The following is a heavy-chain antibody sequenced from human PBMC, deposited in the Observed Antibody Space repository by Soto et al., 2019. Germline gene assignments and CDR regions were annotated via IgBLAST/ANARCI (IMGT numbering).Heavy chain of an antibody. D-gene: IGHD3-22*01. V-gene: IGHV3-30-3*01. CDR1: GFTFSSYA. CDR3: ARDSNYYDSSGYWAGDAFDI. J-gene: IGHJ3*02. Sequence: QVQLVESGGGVVQPGRSLRLSCAASGFTFSSYAMHWVRQGPGKGLEWVAVISYDGSNKYYADSVKGRFTISRDNSKNTLYLQMNSLRAEDTAVYYCARDSNYYDSSGYWAGDAFDIWGQGTM. CDR2: ISYDGSNK.